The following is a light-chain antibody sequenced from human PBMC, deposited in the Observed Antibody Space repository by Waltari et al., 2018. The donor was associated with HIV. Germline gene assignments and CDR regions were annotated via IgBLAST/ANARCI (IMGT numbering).Light chain of an antibody. CDR1: QSISTY. J-gene: IGKJ5*01. V-gene: IGKV3-11*01. Sequence: EIVLKQSPATLPLSPGERATLSCRASQSISTYLAWYQQKPGQAPRLLIYGASSRATGIPARFSGSGSGTDFTLTISSLEPGDFGVFYCQQRSSWPITFGQGTRLEIK. CDR2: GAS. CDR3: QQRSSWPIT.